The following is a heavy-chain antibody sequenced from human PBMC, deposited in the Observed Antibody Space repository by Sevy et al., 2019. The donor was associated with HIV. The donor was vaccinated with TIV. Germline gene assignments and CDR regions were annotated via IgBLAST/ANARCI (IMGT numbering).Heavy chain of an antibody. CDR2: TSGSGGST. D-gene: IGHD6-13*01. V-gene: IGHV3-23*01. Sequence: GGSLRLSCAASGFTFSSYAMSWVRQAPGKGLEWVSATSGSGGSTYYADSVKGRFTISRDNSKNTLYLQMNSLRAEDTAVYYCAISPPPQQLALFDYWGQGTLVTVSS. CDR3: AISPPPQQLALFDY. CDR1: GFTFSSYA. J-gene: IGHJ4*02.